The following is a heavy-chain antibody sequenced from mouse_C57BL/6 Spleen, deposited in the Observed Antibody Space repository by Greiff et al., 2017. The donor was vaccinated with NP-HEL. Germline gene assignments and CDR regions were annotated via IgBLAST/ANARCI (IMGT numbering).Heavy chain of an antibody. CDR3: AREGDDGYYVHYFDY. CDR1: GYTFTDYY. CDR2: INPNNGGT. J-gene: IGHJ2*01. V-gene: IGHV1-26*01. Sequence: EVQLQQSGPELVKPGASVKISCKASGYTFTDYYMNWVKQSHGKSLEWIGDINPNNGGTSYNQKFKGKATLTVDKSSSTAYMELRSLTSEDSAVYYCAREGDDGYYVHYFDYWGQGTTLTVSS. D-gene: IGHD2-3*01.